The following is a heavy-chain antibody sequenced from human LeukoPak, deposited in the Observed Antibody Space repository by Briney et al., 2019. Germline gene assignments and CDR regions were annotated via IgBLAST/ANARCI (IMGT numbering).Heavy chain of an antibody. CDR1: GFTFSSYW. CDR3: ARRGRYCSSTSCYGFGP. CDR2: IKQDGSEK. D-gene: IGHD2-2*01. Sequence: GGSLRLSCAASGFTFSSYWMSWVRQAPGKGLEWVANIKQDGSEKYYVDSVKGRCTISRDNAKNSLYLQMNSLRAEDPAVYYCARRGRYCSSTSCYGFGPWGQGTLVTVSS. V-gene: IGHV3-7*01. J-gene: IGHJ5*02.